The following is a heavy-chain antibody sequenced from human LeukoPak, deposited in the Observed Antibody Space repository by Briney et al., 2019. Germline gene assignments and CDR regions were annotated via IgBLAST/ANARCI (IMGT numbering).Heavy chain of an antibody. CDR1: GYTFTSYD. Sequence: ASVKVSCKASGYTFTSYDINWVRQATGQGLEWMGWMNPNSGNTGYAQKFQGRVTITRNTSISTAYMELSSLRSEDTAVYYCARAYYDFWSGYYFNPPETHYFDYWGQGTLVTVSS. CDR3: ARAYYDFWSGYYFNPPETHYFDY. V-gene: IGHV1-8*03. CDR2: MNPNSGNT. J-gene: IGHJ4*02. D-gene: IGHD3-3*01.